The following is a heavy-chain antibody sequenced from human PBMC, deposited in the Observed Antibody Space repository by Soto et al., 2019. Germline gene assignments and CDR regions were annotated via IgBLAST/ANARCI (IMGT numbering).Heavy chain of an antibody. Sequence: EVQLVESGGGLVKPGGSLRLSCAASGVTFSSFSFNWVRQAPGKGLEWVSFILSSSGSIYYADSVKGRFTISRDNAKNSLHLQKNSRKDDDTAADYCAGDSAEQLVRRGVYYYYMDVWGKGTTVTVSS. CDR3: AGDSAEQLVRRGVYYYYMDV. J-gene: IGHJ6*03. D-gene: IGHD6-6*01. CDR2: ILSSSGSI. CDR1: GVTFSSFS. V-gene: IGHV3-21*01.